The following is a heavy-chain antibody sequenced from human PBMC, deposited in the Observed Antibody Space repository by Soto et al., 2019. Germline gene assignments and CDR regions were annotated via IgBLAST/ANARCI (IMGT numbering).Heavy chain of an antibody. Sequence: QVQLVQSGDEVRKPGSSVKVSCKASGYIFVNYGIAWVRQAPGQGLEWMGWISPYSGNTHYASKAQGRLTMTTDTTTSTSYMHQGSLTPDDEAVYCCLRVNNYVTPTPQDVWGQGTTVAVSS. V-gene: IGHV1-18*01. CDR1: GYIFVNYG. CDR2: ISPYSGNT. D-gene: IGHD3-16*01. J-gene: IGHJ6*02. CDR3: LRVNNYVTPTPQDV.